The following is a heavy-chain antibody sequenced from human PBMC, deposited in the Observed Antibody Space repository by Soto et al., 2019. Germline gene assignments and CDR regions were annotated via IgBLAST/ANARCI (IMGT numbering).Heavy chain of an antibody. D-gene: IGHD1-26*01. V-gene: IGHV4-4*07. CDR2: IYTSGST. CDR3: AREGASGFGMDV. CDR1: GGSIRSYY. Sequence: PSETLSLTCTVSGGSIRSYYWSWIRQPAGKPLEWIGRIYTSGSTNYNPSLKSRVTMSVVTSKNQFSLNLSSVTAADTAVYYCAREGASGFGMDVWGQGTTVTVSS. J-gene: IGHJ6*02.